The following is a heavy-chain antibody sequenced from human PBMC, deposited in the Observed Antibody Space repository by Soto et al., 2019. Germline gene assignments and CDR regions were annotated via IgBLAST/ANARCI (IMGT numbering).Heavy chain of an antibody. D-gene: IGHD5-12*01. CDR2: ISTYNGDT. CDR1: GYIFTDYY. V-gene: IGHV1-18*04. Sequence: ASVKVSCKASGYIFTDYYMHWVRQAPGQELGWMGWISTYNGDTNYAQTFQGRVTMTTDTSTSTVHMEVRSLRSDDTAVYYCAREGVAPYYYYGMDVWGQGTPVTVSS. CDR3: AREGVAPYYYYGMDV. J-gene: IGHJ6*02.